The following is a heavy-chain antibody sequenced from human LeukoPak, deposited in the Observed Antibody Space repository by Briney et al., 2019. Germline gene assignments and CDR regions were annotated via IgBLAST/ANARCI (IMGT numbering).Heavy chain of an antibody. V-gene: IGHV3-23*01. CDR2: IGGTGQPT. J-gene: IGHJ4*02. Sequence: GSLRLSCAASGFDLKSYAMAWVRQAPGKGLEWVSSIGGTGQPTAHADSVKGRFTVSRDNSKNTLYLQMNSLRAEDTARYYCLHPAYGYWGQGTLVTVSS. D-gene: IGHD4-17*01. CDR1: GFDLKSYA. CDR3: LHPAYGY.